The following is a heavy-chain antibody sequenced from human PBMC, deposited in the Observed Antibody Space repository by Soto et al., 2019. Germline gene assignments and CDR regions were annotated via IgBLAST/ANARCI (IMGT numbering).Heavy chain of an antibody. J-gene: IGHJ4*02. V-gene: IGHV3-30-3*01. CDR1: GFTFSSYA. CDR2: ISYDGSNK. Sequence: PGGSLRLSCAASGFTFSSYAMHWVRQAPGKGLEWVAVISYDGSNKYYADSVKGRFTISRDNSKNTLYLQMNSLRAEDTAVYYCATDFSGWYGSSEYGFWGQGTLVTVSS. CDR3: ATDFSGWYGSSEYGF. D-gene: IGHD6-19*01.